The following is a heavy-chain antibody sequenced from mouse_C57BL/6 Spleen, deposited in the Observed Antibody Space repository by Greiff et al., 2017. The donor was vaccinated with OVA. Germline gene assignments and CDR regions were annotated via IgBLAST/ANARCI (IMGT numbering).Heavy chain of an antibody. CDR3: VRDRFDY. V-gene: IGHV10-3*01. Sequence: EVQGVESGGGLVQPKGSLKLSCAASGFTFNTYAMHWVRQAPGKGLEWVARIRSKSSNSATYYPVSVKDRFTISRDDSQSMLYLQMNNLKTEDTAKYYCVRDRFDYWGQGTTLTVSS. CDR2: IRSKSSNSAT. J-gene: IGHJ2*01. CDR1: GFTFNTYA.